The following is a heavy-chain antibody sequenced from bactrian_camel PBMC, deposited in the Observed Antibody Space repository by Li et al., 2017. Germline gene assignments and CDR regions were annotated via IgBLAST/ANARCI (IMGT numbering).Heavy chain of an antibody. CDR1: GFTFSSYW. CDR3: ASHGNVWEYKY. V-gene: IGHV3S6*01. J-gene: IGHJ4*01. D-gene: IGHD3*01. Sequence: HVQLVESGGHLVQPGGSLRLSCAASGFTFSSYWMYWVRQGPRGGLEWVSTIGLDGKNARYADSVKGRFTISSDNAKNAVYLQMNNLESEDTALYYCASHGNVWEYKYWGQGTQVTVS. CDR2: IGLDGKNA.